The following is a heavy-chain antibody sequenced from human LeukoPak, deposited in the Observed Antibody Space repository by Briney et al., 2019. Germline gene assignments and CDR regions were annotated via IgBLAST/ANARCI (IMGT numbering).Heavy chain of an antibody. CDR3: AKDGRSGAYNYGYDY. J-gene: IGHJ4*02. CDR2: IYSGSST. D-gene: IGHD5-18*01. Sequence: GGSLRLSCAASGFTVSSNYMSWVRQAPGKGLEWVSVIYSGSSTYYADSVKGRFTISRDNSKNTLYLQMNSLRAEDTAVYYCAKDGRSGAYNYGYDYWGQGTLVSVSS. CDR1: GFTVSSNY. V-gene: IGHV3-53*01.